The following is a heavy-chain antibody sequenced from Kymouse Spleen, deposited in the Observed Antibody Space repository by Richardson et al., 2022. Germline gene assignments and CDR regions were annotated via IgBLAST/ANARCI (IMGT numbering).Heavy chain of an antibody. CDR2: IKSKTDGGTT. J-gene: IGHJ4*02. Sequence: EVQLVESGGGLVKPGGSLRLSCAASGFTFSNAWMSWVRQAPGKGLEWVGRIKSKTDGGTTDYAAPVKGRFTISRDDSKNTLYLQMNSLKTEDTAVYYCTTGVLWFGEYFDYWGQGTLVTVSS. CDR3: TTGVLWFGEYFDY. V-gene: IGHV3-15*01. CDR1: GFTFSNAW. D-gene: IGHD3-10*01.